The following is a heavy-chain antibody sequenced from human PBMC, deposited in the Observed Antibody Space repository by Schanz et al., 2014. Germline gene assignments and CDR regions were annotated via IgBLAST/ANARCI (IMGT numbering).Heavy chain of an antibody. Sequence: EVQLLESGGGLVQPGGSLRLSCVASGFTFSSYAMSWVRQAPGKGLEWVSSMYINSGSTQYADSVKGRFIISRDNSKNSVSMQMDSLRPEDTTVYFCAKDLHSNAGNYYSYYFDSWGPGALVTVSS. CDR1: GFTFSSYA. D-gene: IGHD3-10*01. CDR3: AKDLHSNAGNYYSYYFDS. J-gene: IGHJ4*02. CDR2: MYINSGST. V-gene: IGHV3-23*01.